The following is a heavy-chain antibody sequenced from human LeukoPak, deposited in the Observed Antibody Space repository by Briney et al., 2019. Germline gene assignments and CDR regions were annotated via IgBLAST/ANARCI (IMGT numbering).Heavy chain of an antibody. CDR3: ARLPYYDFWSAPRGDAFDI. V-gene: IGHV4-39*01. CDR2: IYYSGST. Sequence: PSETLSLTCTVSGGSISSSSYYWGWIRQPPGKGLEWIGSIYYSGSTYYNPSLKSRVTISVDTSKNQFSLKLSSVTAADTAVYYCARLPYYDFWSAPRGDAFDIWGQGTMVTVSS. J-gene: IGHJ3*02. D-gene: IGHD3-3*01. CDR1: GGSISSSSYY.